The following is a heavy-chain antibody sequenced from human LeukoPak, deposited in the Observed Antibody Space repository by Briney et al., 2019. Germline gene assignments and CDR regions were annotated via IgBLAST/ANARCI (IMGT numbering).Heavy chain of an antibody. D-gene: IGHD3-22*01. J-gene: IGHJ4*02. CDR3: ARVALYDSSGYYCDY. CDR2: IKPDGSLI. V-gene: IGHV3-7*03. Sequence: PGGSLRLSCAASGFTFSSYWMTWVRQGPGKGLEWVANIKPDGSLIYYVDSVKGRFTISRDNAKNSLYLQMNSLRAEDTAVYYCARVALYDSSGYYCDYWGQGTLVTVSS. CDR1: GFTFSSYW.